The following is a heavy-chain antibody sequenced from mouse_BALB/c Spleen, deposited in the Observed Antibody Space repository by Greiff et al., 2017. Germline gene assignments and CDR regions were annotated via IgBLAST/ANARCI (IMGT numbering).Heavy chain of an antibody. D-gene: IGHD2-4*01. CDR2: ISSGSSTI. CDR1: GFTFSSFG. V-gene: IGHV5-17*02. CDR3: ARGEGLRRRFDY. J-gene: IGHJ2*01. Sequence: EVKLVESGGGLVQPGGSRTLSCAASGFTFSSFGMHWVRQAPEKGLEWVAYISSGSSTIYYADTVKGRPTISTDKPKNTLFLQMTSLRSEDTAMYYCARGEGLRRRFDYWGQGTTLTVSS.